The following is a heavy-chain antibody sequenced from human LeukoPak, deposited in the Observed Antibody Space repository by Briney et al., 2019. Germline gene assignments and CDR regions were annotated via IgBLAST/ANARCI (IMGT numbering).Heavy chain of an antibody. CDR2: IYHSGST. D-gene: IGHD6-13*01. Sequence: SETLSLTCTVSGYSISSGYYWGWIRQPPGKGLEWIGSIYHSGSTYYNPSLKSRVTISVDTSKNQFSLKLSSVTAADTAVYYCARDVSSSWGGGHYMDVWGKGTTVTVSS. J-gene: IGHJ6*03. V-gene: IGHV4-38-2*02. CDR1: GYSISSGYY. CDR3: ARDVSSSWGGGHYMDV.